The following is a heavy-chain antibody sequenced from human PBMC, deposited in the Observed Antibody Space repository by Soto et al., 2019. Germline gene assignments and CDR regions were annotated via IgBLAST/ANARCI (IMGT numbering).Heavy chain of an antibody. V-gene: IGHV4-4*02. CDR3: ARSAGWYAIHA. CDR2: VFHTGTT. CDR1: GDSVSSPYY. Sequence: QVQLQESGPGLVKPSGTLSLTCAVSGDSVSSPYYWCWVRQSPGKGLEWIGEVFHTGTTSYHPSLRSRVTISMDKSINQFSLDLSSVTAADTAVYYCARSAGWYAIHAWGPGTLVIVSS. J-gene: IGHJ5*02. D-gene: IGHD6-19*01.